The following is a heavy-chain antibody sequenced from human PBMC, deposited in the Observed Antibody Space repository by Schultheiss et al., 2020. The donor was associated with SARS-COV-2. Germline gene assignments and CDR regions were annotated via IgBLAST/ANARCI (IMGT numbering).Heavy chain of an antibody. Sequence: SETLSLTCAVSGYSISSGYYWGWIRQPPGKGLEWIGYIYYSGNTKYNPSLKSRVTISVDTSKNQFSLKLSSVTAADTAVYYCARGIAAAGTKEFDYWGQGTLVTVSS. D-gene: IGHD6-13*01. CDR2: IYYSGNT. CDR1: GYSISSGYY. CDR3: ARGIAAAGTKEFDY. J-gene: IGHJ4*02. V-gene: IGHV4-61*01.